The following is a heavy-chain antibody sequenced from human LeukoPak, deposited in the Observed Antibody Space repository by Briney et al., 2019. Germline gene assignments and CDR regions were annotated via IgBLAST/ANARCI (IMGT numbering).Heavy chain of an antibody. V-gene: IGHV1-2*02. J-gene: IGHJ3*02. CDR2: INPKTGGT. D-gene: IGHD3-22*01. CDR3: ARPQTFGDSSRDAFDI. CDR1: GYTVTAYY. Sequence: ASVKVSCKASGYTVTAYYMHWVRQAPGQGLEWMGWINPKTGGTKYAQNFQGRVTMTRDTSISTAYLELNRLRSDDTAVYYCARPQTFGDSSRDAFDIWGPGTMVTVSS.